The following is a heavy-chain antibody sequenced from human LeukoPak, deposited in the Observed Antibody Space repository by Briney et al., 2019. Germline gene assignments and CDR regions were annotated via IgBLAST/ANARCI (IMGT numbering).Heavy chain of an antibody. CDR2: INQDGSET. CDR3: ATPSRSLFAY. V-gene: IGHV3-7*02. CDR1: EFTFNNYW. J-gene: IGHJ4*02. Sequence: GGSLRLSCPASEFTFNNYWMGWVRQAPGRGLEWVANINQDGSETYYVDSVKGRFTISRDNAKNSLYLQMNSLRAEDTAVYYCATPSRSLFAYWGQGTLVTVSS.